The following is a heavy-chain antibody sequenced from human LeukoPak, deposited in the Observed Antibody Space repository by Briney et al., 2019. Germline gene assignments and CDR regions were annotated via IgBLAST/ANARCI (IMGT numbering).Heavy chain of an antibody. J-gene: IGHJ4*02. CDR3: AKDRGYSSSWYFDY. CDR1: GFTFSNYV. CDR2: ISGSGGST. Sequence: PGGSLRLSCAASGFTFSNYVMSWVRQAPGKGLEWVSIISGSGGSTYYADSVKGRFTISRDNSKNTLYLQMNSLRAGDTAVYYCAKDRGYSSSWYFDYWGQGTLVTVSS. D-gene: IGHD6-13*01. V-gene: IGHV3-23*01.